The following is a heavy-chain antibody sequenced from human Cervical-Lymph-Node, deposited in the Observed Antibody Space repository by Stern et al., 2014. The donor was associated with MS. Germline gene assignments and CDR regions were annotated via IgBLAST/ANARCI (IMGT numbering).Heavy chain of an antibody. D-gene: IGHD3-16*01. J-gene: IGHJ4*02. CDR3: ARADREYSSAYYFDY. Sequence: QVQLGQSGAEVRKPGASVKVSCKASGYIFTHYYMHWVRQAPGQGLLWMGIINPSGGSTTYTQTFQGRVTVTRDTSTSTVYMELSSLRSEDTAVYYCARADREYSSAYYFDYWGQGTLVTVSS. V-gene: IGHV1-46*03. CDR1: GYIFTHYY. CDR2: INPSGGST.